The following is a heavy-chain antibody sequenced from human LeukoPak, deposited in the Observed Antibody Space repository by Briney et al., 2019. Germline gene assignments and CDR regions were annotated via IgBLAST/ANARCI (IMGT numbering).Heavy chain of an antibody. Sequence: GGSLRLSCAASGFTFSSYAMSWVRQAPGKGLEWVSAISGSGGSTYYADSVKGRFTISRDNSKNTLYLQMNSLRAKDTAVYYCAKSYGSATPNPFNYDFWSGYSYYFDYWGQGTLVTVSS. CDR2: ISGSGGST. D-gene: IGHD3-3*01. J-gene: IGHJ4*02. CDR3: AKSYGSATPNPFNYDFWSGYSYYFDY. V-gene: IGHV3-23*01. CDR1: GFTFSSYA.